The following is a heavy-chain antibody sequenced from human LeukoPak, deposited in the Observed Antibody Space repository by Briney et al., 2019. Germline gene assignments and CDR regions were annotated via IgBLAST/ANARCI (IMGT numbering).Heavy chain of an antibody. V-gene: IGHV3-7*01. Sequence: GGSLRLSCAASGFTFSSYGMHWVRQAPGKGLEWVANIKQDGTDKNYVDSVKGRFTISRDNAQNSLYLQMNSLRVEDTAVYYCARDETGGYFENWGQGTLVTVSS. J-gene: IGHJ4*02. CDR3: ARDETGGYFEN. D-gene: IGHD3-10*01. CDR2: IKQDGTDK. CDR1: GFTFSSYG.